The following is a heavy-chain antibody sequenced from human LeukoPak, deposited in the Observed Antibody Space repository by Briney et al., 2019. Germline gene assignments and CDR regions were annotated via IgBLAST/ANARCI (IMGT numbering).Heavy chain of an antibody. Sequence: PGGSLRLSCAASGFTFSSYSMQWVRQTPGKGLEWVGIMSNSGENTFYGEAVKGRFTISRDNSQNTLYLQMNSLRAEDTAVYYCARSSYYEELDAFDIWGQGTMVTVSS. J-gene: IGHJ3*02. CDR3: ARSSYYEELDAFDI. CDR1: GFTFSSYS. V-gene: IGHV3-33*05. CDR2: MSNSGENT. D-gene: IGHD3-22*01.